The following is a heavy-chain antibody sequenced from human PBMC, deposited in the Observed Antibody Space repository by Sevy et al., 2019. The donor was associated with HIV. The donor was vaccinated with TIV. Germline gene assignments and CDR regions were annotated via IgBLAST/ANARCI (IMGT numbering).Heavy chain of an antibody. CDR2: LKSKAHGGTL. CDR3: TRRKGDQSIFDY. V-gene: IGHV3-49*04. Sequence: GESLKISCTVSGFTFGDYCMSWVRQAPGKGLEWVAFLKSKAHGGTLHYAASVKGRFTISRDDSKNIAHLQMNDLRTEDTAIYYCTRRKGDQSIFDYWGQGALVTVS. CDR1: GFTFGDYC. J-gene: IGHJ4*02.